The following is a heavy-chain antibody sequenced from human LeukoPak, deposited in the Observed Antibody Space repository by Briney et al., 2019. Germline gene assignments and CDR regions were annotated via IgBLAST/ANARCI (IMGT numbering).Heavy chain of an antibody. CDR2: IRRNGPTA. CDR1: GLSFSSFA. V-gene: IGHV3-23*05. CDR3: ARGEEFDDGVFDS. Sequence: GGSLRLSRAASGLSFSSFAMPWVRPAPGRGLEGVSTIRRNGPTAYTADSVKGRFTISRDNSKNTVYLQMSSLRVEDTVIYYWARGEEFDDGVFDSWGQGTLVTVSS. D-gene: IGHD3-10*01. J-gene: IGHJ4*02.